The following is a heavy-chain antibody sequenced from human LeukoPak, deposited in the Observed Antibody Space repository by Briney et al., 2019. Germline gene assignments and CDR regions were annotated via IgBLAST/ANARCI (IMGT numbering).Heavy chain of an antibody. CDR2: IYYSGST. V-gene: IGHV4-39*01. Sequence: SETLSLTCAVYGGSFSGYYWGWIRQPPGKGLEWIGSIYYSGSTYYNPSLKSRLTISLDTSNNQFSLQLSSLPAADTTVVYCARQAGDSRCYSNWFDPWGQGTLVTVSS. CDR1: GGSFSGYY. D-gene: IGHD3-22*01. J-gene: IGHJ5*02. CDR3: ARQAGDSRCYSNWFDP.